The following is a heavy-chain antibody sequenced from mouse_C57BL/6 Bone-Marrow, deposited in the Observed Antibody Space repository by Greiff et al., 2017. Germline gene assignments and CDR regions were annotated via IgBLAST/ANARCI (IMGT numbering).Heavy chain of an antibody. CDR3: ARRSNYGTWFAY. CDR1: GFTFSDYG. D-gene: IGHD2-5*01. CDR2: ISNLAYSI. Sequence: EVKLMESGGGLVLPGGSLKLSCAASGFTFSDYGMAWVRQAPRKGPEWVAFISNLAYSIYYADTVTGRFTISRENAKNTLYLEMSSLRSEDTAIDYCARRSNYGTWFAYWGQGTLVTVSA. J-gene: IGHJ3*01. V-gene: IGHV5-15*01.